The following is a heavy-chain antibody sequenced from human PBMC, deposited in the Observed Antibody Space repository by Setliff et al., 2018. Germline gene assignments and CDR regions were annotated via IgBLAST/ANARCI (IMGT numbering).Heavy chain of an antibody. D-gene: IGHD3-22*01. CDR3: AADTFDSNAQAFDY. J-gene: IGHJ4*02. CDR2: ISYSSGSI. V-gene: IGHV3-48*01. CDR1: GFTFSSYS. Sequence: PGGSLRLSCEASGFTFSSYSMNWVRQAPGKGLEWVAHISYSSGSISYADSVKGRFTISRDNAKNSLYLQMNSLRAEDTAVYYCAADTFDSNAQAFDYWGQGTLVTVSS.